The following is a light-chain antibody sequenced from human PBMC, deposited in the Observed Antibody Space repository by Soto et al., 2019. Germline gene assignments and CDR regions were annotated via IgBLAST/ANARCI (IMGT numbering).Light chain of an antibody. CDR1: QSISSY. V-gene: IGKV1-39*01. J-gene: IGKJ1*01. Sequence: DIQMTQSPSSLSASVGDRVTITCRASQSISSYLNWYQQKPGKAPNLLIYAASSLQSGVPLRFSGSGAGTDFTLTISSLQPEDFATYYCQQSYSTPWTFGQGTKVESK. CDR2: AAS. CDR3: QQSYSTPWT.